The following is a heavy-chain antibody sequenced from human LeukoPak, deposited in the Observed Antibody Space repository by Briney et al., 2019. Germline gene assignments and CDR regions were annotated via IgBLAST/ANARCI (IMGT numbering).Heavy chain of an antibody. D-gene: IGHD1-7*01. Sequence: HPGGSQRLSCAASGFTFSSYAMTWVRQAPGKGLEWVSGLSGNGGSTYYADSVKGRFTISRDNFKNTLYLQMNSLRVEDSGVYYCAKDLMIGTLGWFDLWGQGPLVTVSS. J-gene: IGHJ5*02. CDR1: GFTFSSYA. CDR3: AKDLMIGTLGWFDL. V-gene: IGHV3-23*01. CDR2: LSGNGGST.